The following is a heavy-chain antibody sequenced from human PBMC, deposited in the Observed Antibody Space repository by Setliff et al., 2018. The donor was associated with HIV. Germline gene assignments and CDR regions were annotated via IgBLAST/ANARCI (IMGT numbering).Heavy chain of an antibody. V-gene: IGHV4-34*01. CDR2: INHSGST. CDR3: ARGTLVYYYDSSGSFDY. CDR1: GGSFSGYY. D-gene: IGHD3-22*01. J-gene: IGHJ4*02. Sequence: SETLSLTCAVYGGSFSGYYWSWIRQPPGKGLEWIGEINHSGSTNYNPSLKSRVTISVDTSKNQFSLKLSSVTAADTAVYYCARGTLVYYYDSSGSFDYWGQGTLVTVSS.